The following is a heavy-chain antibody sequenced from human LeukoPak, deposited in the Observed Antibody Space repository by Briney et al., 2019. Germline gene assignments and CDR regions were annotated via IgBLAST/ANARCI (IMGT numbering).Heavy chain of an antibody. CDR2: IHYSGST. CDR1: GGSISSGGYS. CDR3: ARSRYSYYGMDV. J-gene: IGHJ6*02. Sequence: SETLSLTCTVSGGSISSGGYSWSWIRQHPGKGLEWIGYIHYSGSTYYNPSLKSRVTISVDTSKNQFSLKLSSVTAADTAVYYCARSRYSYYGMDVWGQGTTVTVSS. D-gene: IGHD3-9*01. V-gene: IGHV4-31*03.